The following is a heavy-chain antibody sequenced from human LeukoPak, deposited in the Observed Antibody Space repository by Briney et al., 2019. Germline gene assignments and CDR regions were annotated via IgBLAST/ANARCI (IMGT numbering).Heavy chain of an antibody. CDR3: VGVAPYGDYEDY. CDR1: GFTFSSYG. J-gene: IGHJ4*02. D-gene: IGHD4-17*01. CDR2: IWYDGSNK. V-gene: IGHV3-33*01. Sequence: GRSLRLSCAASGFTFSSYGMHWVRQAPGKWLEWVAVIWYDGSNKYYADSVKGRFTISRDNSKNTLYLQMNSLRAEDTAVYYCVGVAPYGDYEDYWGQGTLVTVSS.